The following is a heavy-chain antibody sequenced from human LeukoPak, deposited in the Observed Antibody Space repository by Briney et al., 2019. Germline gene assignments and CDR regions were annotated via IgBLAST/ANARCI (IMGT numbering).Heavy chain of an antibody. Sequence: GGSLRLSCAASGFTFSSYSMNWVRQAPGKGLECVSSISSSSSYIYYADSVKGRFTISRDNAKNSLYLQMNSLRAEDTAVYYCARDKGTIFGVAAPAHAFDIWGQGTMVTVSS. D-gene: IGHD3-3*01. CDR3: ARDKGTIFGVAAPAHAFDI. CDR1: GFTFSSYS. V-gene: IGHV3-21*01. CDR2: ISSSSSYI. J-gene: IGHJ3*02.